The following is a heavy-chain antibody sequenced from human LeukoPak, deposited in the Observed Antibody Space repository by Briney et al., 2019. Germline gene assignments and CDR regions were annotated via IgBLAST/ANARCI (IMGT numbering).Heavy chain of an antibody. CDR1: GFTFRTSG. V-gene: IGHV3-21*05. Sequence: GGSLRLSCAGSGFTFRTSGMDWVRQAPGEGLELVSFIGTSSSDTYYADSVKGRFTISRDNAKNSLYLQMNNLRAEDTAVYYCARGTPFFDMWGQGTMVTVSS. J-gene: IGHJ3*02. CDR3: ARGTPFFDM. CDR2: IGTSSSDT.